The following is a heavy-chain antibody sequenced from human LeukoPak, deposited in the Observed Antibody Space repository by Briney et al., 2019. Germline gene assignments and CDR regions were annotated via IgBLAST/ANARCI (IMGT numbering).Heavy chain of an antibody. CDR2: ISGKNGDT. V-gene: IGHV1-18*01. Sequence: ASVKVSCKAPGYSFPSYGVSWVRQAPGQGLEWMGWISGKNGDTNYEQKYQGRVTLTTDTSTSTVYMELRSLRSDDTAVYYCASGREGYNPSDYWGQGTLVTVSS. CDR3: ASGREGYNPSDY. J-gene: IGHJ4*02. D-gene: IGHD5-24*01. CDR1: GYSFPSYG.